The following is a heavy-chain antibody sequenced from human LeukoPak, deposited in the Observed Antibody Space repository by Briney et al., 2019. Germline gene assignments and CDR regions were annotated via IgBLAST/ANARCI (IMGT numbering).Heavy chain of an antibody. V-gene: IGHV3-23*01. Sequence: GGSLRLSCAASGFTFSSYGMSWVRQAPGKGLEWVSAISGSGGSTYYADSVKGRFTISRDNSKNTLYLQMNSLRAEDTAVYYCARDLSGGKLRYFDWLPPDYWGQGTLVTVSS. CDR3: ARDLSGGKLRYFDWLPPDY. J-gene: IGHJ4*02. CDR2: ISGSGGST. CDR1: GFTFSSYG. D-gene: IGHD3-9*01.